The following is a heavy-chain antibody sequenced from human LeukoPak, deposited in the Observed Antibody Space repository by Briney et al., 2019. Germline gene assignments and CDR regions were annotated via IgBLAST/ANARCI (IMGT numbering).Heavy chain of an antibody. Sequence: SETLSLTCAVYGGSFSGYYWSWIRQPPGKGLEWIGEIHHSGSTNYNPSLKSRVTISVDTSKNQFSLKLSSVTAADTAVYYCARGGGYSYGFGIVATPRPRAYYFDYWGQGTLVTVSS. D-gene: IGHD5-12*01. J-gene: IGHJ4*02. CDR3: ARGGGYSYGFGIVATPRPRAYYFDY. CDR1: GGSFSGYY. CDR2: IHHSGST. V-gene: IGHV4-34*01.